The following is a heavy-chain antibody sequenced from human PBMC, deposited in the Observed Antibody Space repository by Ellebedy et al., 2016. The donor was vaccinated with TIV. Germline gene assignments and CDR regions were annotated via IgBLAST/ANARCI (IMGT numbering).Heavy chain of an antibody. CDR3: AHTITMVRGVITYHYYGMDV. CDR2: IYWDDGK. J-gene: IGHJ6*02. V-gene: IGHV2-5*02. D-gene: IGHD3-10*01. CDR1: GFSLSTSGVG. Sequence: SGPTLVXPTQTLTLTCTFSGFSLSTSGVGVGWIRQPPGKALEWLALIYWDDGKRYSPSLKSRLTITKDTSKNQVVLTMTNMDPVDTATYYCAHTITMVRGVITYHYYGMDVWGQGTTVTVSS.